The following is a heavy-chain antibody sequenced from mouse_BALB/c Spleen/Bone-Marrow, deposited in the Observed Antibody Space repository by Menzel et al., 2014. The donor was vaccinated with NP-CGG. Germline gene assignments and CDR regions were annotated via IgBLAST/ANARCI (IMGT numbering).Heavy chain of an antibody. V-gene: IGHV1-14*01. D-gene: IGHD2-14*01. J-gene: IGHJ2*01. CDR2: FNPYNDGS. CDR1: GYTFTSSV. CDR3: AKGGNYRYDFDY. Sequence: EVLLVESATELVKPQASVKMSCNASGYTFTSSVMHWVKQKPGQGLEWIGYFNPYNDGSKYNEKFKGKATLTSDKSSSTAYMELSSLTSEDSAVYYCAKGGNYRYDFDYWGQGTTLTVSS.